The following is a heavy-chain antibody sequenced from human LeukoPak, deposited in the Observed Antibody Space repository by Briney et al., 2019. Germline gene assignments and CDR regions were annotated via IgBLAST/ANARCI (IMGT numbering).Heavy chain of an antibody. CDR1: GFTLSTSA. V-gene: IGHV3-23*01. Sequence: GGSLRLSCAASGFTLSTSATTWVRLAPGKGLEWVSSLGASGTNTFYADSVKGRFTISKDTSKNTLYLQMSSLRAEDTAVYYCAKTLGGRWFFDCWGQGTLVTVS. CDR3: AKTLGGRWFFDC. CDR2: LGASGTNT. D-gene: IGHD4-23*01. J-gene: IGHJ4*02.